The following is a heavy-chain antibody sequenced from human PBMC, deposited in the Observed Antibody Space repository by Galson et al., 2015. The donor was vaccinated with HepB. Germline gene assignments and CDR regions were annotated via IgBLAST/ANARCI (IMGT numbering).Heavy chain of an antibody. Sequence: SVKVSCKASGGTFSSYGVSWVRQAPGQGLEWVGTITPISGIPIYAQSFQGRVIITADESTSAAYMELSSLRSEDTAVYYCARDTFDRGYTNSSLTWGQGTLVTVSS. CDR1: GGTFSSYG. J-gene: IGHJ5*02. CDR3: ARDTFDRGYTNSSLT. D-gene: IGHD6-6*01. V-gene: IGHV1-69*13. CDR2: ITPISGIP.